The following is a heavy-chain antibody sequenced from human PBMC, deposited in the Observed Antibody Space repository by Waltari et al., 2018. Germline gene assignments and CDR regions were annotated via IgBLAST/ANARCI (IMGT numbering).Heavy chain of an antibody. V-gene: IGHV4-34*01. D-gene: IGHD6-19*01. CDR3: ARGGGEQWLPGYYFDY. CDR1: GGSFSGYY. J-gene: IGHJ4*02. CDR2: INHSGST. Sequence: QVQLQQWGAGLLKPSETLSLTCAVYGGSFSGYYWSWLRQPPGKGLEWIGEINHSGSTNYNPSLKSRVTISVDTSKNQFSLKLSSVTAADTAVYYCARGGGEQWLPGYYFDYWGQGTLVTVSS.